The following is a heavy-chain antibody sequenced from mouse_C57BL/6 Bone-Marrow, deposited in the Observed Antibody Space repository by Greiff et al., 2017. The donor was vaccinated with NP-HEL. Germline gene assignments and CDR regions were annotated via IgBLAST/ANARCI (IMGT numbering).Heavy chain of an antibody. V-gene: IGHV1-55*01. CDR1: GYTFTSYW. CDR2: IYPGSGST. J-gene: IGHJ2*01. Sequence: QVQLKESGAELVKPGASVKMSCKASGYTFTSYWITWVKQRPGQGLEWIGDIYPGSGSTNYNEKFKSKATLTVDTSSSTAYMQLSSLTSEDSAVYYCASNYFDYWGQGTTLTVSS. CDR3: ASNYFDY.